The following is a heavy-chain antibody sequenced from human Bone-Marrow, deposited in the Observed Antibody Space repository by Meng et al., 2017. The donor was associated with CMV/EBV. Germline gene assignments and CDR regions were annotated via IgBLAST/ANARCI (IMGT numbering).Heavy chain of an antibody. CDR3: ARGAGRMVRGVINY. V-gene: IGHV4-61*01. D-gene: IGHD3-10*01. J-gene: IGHJ4*02. CDR1: GGAVSSGSYY. CDR2: IYYSGST. Sequence: GGAVSSGSYYWRWIRQPPGKGLEWIGYIYYSGSTNYNPSLKSRVTISVDTSKNQFSLKLSSVTAADTAVYYCARGAGRMVRGVINYWGQGTLVTVSS.